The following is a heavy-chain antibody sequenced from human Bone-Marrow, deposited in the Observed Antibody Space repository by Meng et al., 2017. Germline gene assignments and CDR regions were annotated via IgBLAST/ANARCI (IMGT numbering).Heavy chain of an antibody. CDR1: GDSVSSNSAA. CDR3: ARDLSGRFHQ. D-gene: IGHD1-26*01. V-gene: IGHV6-1*01. CDR2: TYYRSKWYN. Sequence: QVQLQQSVRGLVRPSRTLSLTWDISGDSVSSNSAAWNWIRQSPSGGLEWLGRTYYRSKWYNDYAVSVRSRITINPDTSKNQFSLQLNSVTPEDTAVYYCARDLSGRFHQWGQGTLVTVSS. J-gene: IGHJ5*02.